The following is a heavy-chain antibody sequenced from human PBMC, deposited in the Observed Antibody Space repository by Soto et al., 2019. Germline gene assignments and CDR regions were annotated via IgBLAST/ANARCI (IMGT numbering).Heavy chain of an antibody. CDR2: ISAYNGNT. V-gene: IGHV1-18*01. D-gene: IGHD6-13*01. CDR1: GYTFTSYG. J-gene: IGHJ5*02. CDR3: ARRYSSSWGNWFDP. Sequence: APLNVSCKASGYTFTSYGISWVRQAPGQGLEWMGWISAYNGNTNYAQKLQGRVTMTTDTSTSTAYMELRSLRSDDTAVYYCARRYSSSWGNWFDPWGQGTLVTVSS.